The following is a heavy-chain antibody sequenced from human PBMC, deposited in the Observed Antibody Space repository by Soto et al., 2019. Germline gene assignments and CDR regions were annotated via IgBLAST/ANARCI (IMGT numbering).Heavy chain of an antibody. CDR1: GFTFSSYW. D-gene: IGHD3-22*01. Sequence: EVQLVESGGGLVQPGGSLTLSCAASGFTFSSYWMHWVRQAPGKGLVWVSRIKSDGSGTSYADSVKGRLTISRDNARKTLYLKMNSLRAEDTAVYFCARGDGDYYDGNGYLGRHWGQGTLVTVSS. CDR2: IKSDGSGT. J-gene: IGHJ4*02. V-gene: IGHV3-74*01. CDR3: ARGDGDYYDGNGYLGRH.